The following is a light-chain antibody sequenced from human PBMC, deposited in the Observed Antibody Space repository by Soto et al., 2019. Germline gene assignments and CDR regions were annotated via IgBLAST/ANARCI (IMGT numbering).Light chain of an antibody. V-gene: IGLV1-40*01. CDR3: QSYDSSLSGYV. Sequence: QSLLTQPPSVSGAPGQRVTISCTGSSSNIGAVYDVHWYQQYPGTAPKLLIYGNSNRPSGVPDRFSGSKSGTSASLAISGLQAEDEADYYCQSYDSSLSGYVFGTGTKVPVL. CDR1: SSNIGAVYD. J-gene: IGLJ1*01. CDR2: GNS.